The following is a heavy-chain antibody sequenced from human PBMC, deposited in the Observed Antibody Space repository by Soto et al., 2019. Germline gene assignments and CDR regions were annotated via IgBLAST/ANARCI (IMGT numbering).Heavy chain of an antibody. J-gene: IGHJ4*02. CDR2: ITGSGDKT. Sequence: VQLLESGGNLVQPGGSLRLSCAASGFSLKNYAMTWVRQAPGKGLEWVSGITGSGDKTYYADSVKGRFIISRDNSENTLYLQMNSLRAKDTALYYCARDCSSSSCSVWRYWGQGTQVTVSS. CDR3: ARDCSSSSCSVWRY. D-gene: IGHD2-2*01. CDR1: GFSLKNYA. V-gene: IGHV3-23*01.